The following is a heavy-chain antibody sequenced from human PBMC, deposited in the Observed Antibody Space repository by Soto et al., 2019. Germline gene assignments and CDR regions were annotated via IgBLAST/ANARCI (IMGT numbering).Heavy chain of an antibody. CDR1: GFTFDDYA. V-gene: IGHV3-9*01. CDR2: ISWNSGDI. J-gene: IGHJ6*02. D-gene: IGHD5-18*01. Sequence: PGGSLRLSCAASGFTFDDYAMHWVRLAPGKGLEWVSGISWNSGDIYYADSVKGRFTISRDNAKNSPYLQMNSLRPDDTAMYYCAKDAIHVLLGYTYGAGGMDVWGQGTTVTVSS. CDR3: AKDAIHVLLGYTYGAGGMDV.